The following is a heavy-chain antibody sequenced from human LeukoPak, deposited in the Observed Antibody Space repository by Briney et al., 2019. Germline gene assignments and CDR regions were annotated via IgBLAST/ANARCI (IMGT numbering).Heavy chain of an antibody. J-gene: IGHJ4*02. CDR3: ARGPALLYTAGWSLDY. Sequence: GGSLRLSCAASGFTLSDAWMNWVRQAPGKGLEWVSAISSSSSYIYYADSVKGRFTISRDNAKSSLYLQMNSLRAEDAAVYYCARGPALLYTAGWSLDYWGQGSLVTVSS. V-gene: IGHV3-21*01. CDR1: GFTLSDAW. D-gene: IGHD6-19*01. CDR2: ISSSSSYI.